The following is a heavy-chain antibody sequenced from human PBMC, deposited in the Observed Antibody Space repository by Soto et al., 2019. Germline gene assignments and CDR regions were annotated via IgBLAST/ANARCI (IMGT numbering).Heavy chain of an antibody. CDR1: GYTFSSYG. CDR3: ARGGYYDSSGSRNYHYYGMNV. J-gene: IGHJ6*02. Sequence: QAQLVQSGDEVKKPGASVRVSCRASGYTFSSYGISWVRQAPGQGLEWLGRISPYNDDTQYAQKIQGRVFMTTDTSTKTAYLDLRSLRSDDTAVYYCARGGYYDSSGSRNYHYYGMNVWGQGTTVTVSS. V-gene: IGHV1-18*01. D-gene: IGHD3-22*01. CDR2: ISPYNDDT.